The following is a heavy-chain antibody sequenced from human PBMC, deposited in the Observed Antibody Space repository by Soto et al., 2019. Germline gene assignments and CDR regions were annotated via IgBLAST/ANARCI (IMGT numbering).Heavy chain of an antibody. CDR2: ISAHNGNT. CDR3: ARGRYGDY. V-gene: IGHV1-18*01. Sequence: QVHLVQSGAEVKNPGASVKVSCKASGYTFTSYGITWVRQAPGQGLEWMGWISAHNGNTDYAQKLQGRVIVTRDTSTCTAYVELRSLRSDDTAVYYCARGRYGDYWGQGALVTVSS. CDR1: GYTFTSYG. J-gene: IGHJ4*02. D-gene: IGHD1-1*01.